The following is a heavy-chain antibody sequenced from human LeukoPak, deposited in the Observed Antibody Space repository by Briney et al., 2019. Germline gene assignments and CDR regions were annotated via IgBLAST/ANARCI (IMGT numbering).Heavy chain of an antibody. CDR3: ARDYLCGGDCYPPYYYYYYMDV. CDR2: IYYSGST. D-gene: IGHD2-21*01. Sequence: PSETLSLTCTVSGGSISSYYWSWIRQPPGKGLEWIGYIYYSGSTNYNPSLKSRVTISVDTSKNQFSLKLSSVTAADTAVYYCARDYLCGGDCYPPYYYYYYMDVWGKGTTVTVSS. CDR1: GGSISSYY. V-gene: IGHV4-59*01. J-gene: IGHJ6*03.